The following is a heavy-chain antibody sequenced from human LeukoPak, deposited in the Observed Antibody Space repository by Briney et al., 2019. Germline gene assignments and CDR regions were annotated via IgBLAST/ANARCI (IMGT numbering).Heavy chain of an antibody. J-gene: IGHJ4*02. V-gene: IGHV3-30-3*01. CDR3: ARDLDYDSSGLDY. CDR1: GFTFSSYA. Sequence: GRSLRLSCAASGFTFSSYAMHWVRQAPGKGLEWVAVISYDGSNKYYADSVKGRFTISRDNSKNTLYLQMNSLRAEDTAMYYCARDLDYDSSGLDYWGQGTLVTVSS. D-gene: IGHD3-22*01. CDR2: ISYDGSNK.